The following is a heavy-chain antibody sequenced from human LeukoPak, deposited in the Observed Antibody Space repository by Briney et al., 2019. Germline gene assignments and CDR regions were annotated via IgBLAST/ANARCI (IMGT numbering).Heavy chain of an antibody. CDR3: ARVGGNGKGYYYYYMDV. J-gene: IGHJ6*03. V-gene: IGHV1-2*02. CDR1: GYTFTGYY. Sequence: GASVKVSCKASGYTFTGYYMHWVRQAPGQGLEWMGWINPNSGGTNYAQKFQGRVTMTRDTSISTAYMELSRLRSDDTAVYYCARVGGNGKGYYYYYMDVWGKGTTVTVSS. D-gene: IGHD2-8*01. CDR2: INPNSGGT.